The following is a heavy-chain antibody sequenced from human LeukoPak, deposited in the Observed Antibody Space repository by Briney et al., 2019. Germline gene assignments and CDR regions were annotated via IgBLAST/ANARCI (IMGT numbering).Heavy chain of an antibody. D-gene: IGHD3-10*02. V-gene: IGHV3-9*01. Sequence: PGRSLRLSCAASGFTFDDYAMHWVRQAPGKGLEWVSGISWNNGNIGYADSVKGRFTISRDNAKNSLYLQMNSLRAEDTAVYYCAELGITMIGGVWGKGTTVTISS. CDR3: AELGITMIGGV. CDR1: GFTFDDYA. CDR2: ISWNNGNI. J-gene: IGHJ6*04.